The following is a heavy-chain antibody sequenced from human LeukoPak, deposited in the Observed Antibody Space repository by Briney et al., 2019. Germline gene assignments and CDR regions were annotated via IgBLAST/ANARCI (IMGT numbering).Heavy chain of an antibody. Sequence: GTSVKVSCKASGGTFSRYTISWVRQAPGQGLEWRGRIIHILDITNYAQKFQGRVTVTADKSTSTAYMELSSLRSEDTAVYYCARSTGYYDSSGYLGDWFDPWGQGSLVTVSS. V-gene: IGHV1-69*02. D-gene: IGHD3-22*01. J-gene: IGHJ5*02. CDR2: IIHILDIT. CDR3: ARSTGYYDSSGYLGDWFDP. CDR1: GGTFSRYT.